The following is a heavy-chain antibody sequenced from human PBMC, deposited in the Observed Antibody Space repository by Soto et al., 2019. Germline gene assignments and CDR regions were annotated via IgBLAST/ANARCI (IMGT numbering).Heavy chain of an antibody. CDR2: IYYSGST. D-gene: IGHD6-19*01. V-gene: IGHV4-31*11. Sequence: SETLSLTCAVYGGSFSGYSWTWIPQHPGKGLEWIGYIYYSGSTYYNPSLKSRVTISVDTSKNQFSLKLSSVTAADTAVYYCARDFTDSSGPTLGMGVWGQGTTVS. CDR3: ARDFTDSSGPTLGMGV. CDR1: GGSFSGYS. J-gene: IGHJ6*02.